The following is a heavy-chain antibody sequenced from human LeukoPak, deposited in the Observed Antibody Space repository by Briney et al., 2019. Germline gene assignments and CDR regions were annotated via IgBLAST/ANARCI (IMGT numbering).Heavy chain of an antibody. Sequence: SETLSLTCAVYGGSFSGYYWSWIRQPPGRGLEWIGEINHSGSTNYNPSLKSRVTISVDTSKNQFSLKLSSVTAADTAVYYCASRDTATGLDWGQGTLVTVSS. V-gene: IGHV4-34*01. D-gene: IGHD5-18*01. CDR1: GGSFSGYY. J-gene: IGHJ4*02. CDR3: ASRDTATGLD. CDR2: INHSGST.